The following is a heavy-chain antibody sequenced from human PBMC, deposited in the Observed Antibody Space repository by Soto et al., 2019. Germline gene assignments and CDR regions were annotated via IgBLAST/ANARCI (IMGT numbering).Heavy chain of an antibody. CDR3: ARDGSSVWLTWLDP. D-gene: IGHD6-19*01. Sequence: ASVKVSCKASGYTFSDYYMHWVRQAPGQGLEWMGIISPSGGSTYAQKFQGRVTVTRDTSTSTVYMELSSLRSEDTAVYYCARDGSSVWLTWLDPWGQGTLVTVSS. J-gene: IGHJ5*02. CDR2: ISPSGGST. V-gene: IGHV1-46*01. CDR1: GYTFSDYY.